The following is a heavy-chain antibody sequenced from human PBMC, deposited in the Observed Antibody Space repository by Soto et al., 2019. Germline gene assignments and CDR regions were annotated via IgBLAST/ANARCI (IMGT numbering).Heavy chain of an antibody. CDR1: GFTFSSYA. CDR2: ISYDGSNK. J-gene: IGHJ3*02. D-gene: IGHD6-19*01. Sequence: PGGSLRLSCAASGFTFSSYAMHWVRQAPGKGLEWVAVISYDGSNKYYADSVKGRFTISRDNSKNTLYLQMNSLRAEDTAVYYCARGRKQWLNRGALDIWGQGTMVTVSS. V-gene: IGHV3-30-3*01. CDR3: ARGRKQWLNRGALDI.